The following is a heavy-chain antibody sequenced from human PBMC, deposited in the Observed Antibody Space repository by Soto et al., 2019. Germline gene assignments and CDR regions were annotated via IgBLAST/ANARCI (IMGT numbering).Heavy chain of an antibody. Sequence: KTSETLSLTCTVSGGSISSSNYYWGWIRQPPGKGLEWIGSIYYSGSSYYNPSLKSRVTISVDTSKNQFSLKLTSVTAADTAVYYCARYPRAARPYPFDYWGQGTLVTVSS. V-gene: IGHV4-39*01. J-gene: IGHJ4*02. D-gene: IGHD6-6*01. CDR1: GGSISSSNYY. CDR3: ARYPRAARPYPFDY. CDR2: IYYSGSS.